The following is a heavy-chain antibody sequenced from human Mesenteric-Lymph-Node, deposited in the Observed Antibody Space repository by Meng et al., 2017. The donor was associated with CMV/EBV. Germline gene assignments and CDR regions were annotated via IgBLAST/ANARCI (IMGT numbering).Heavy chain of an antibody. CDR1: GFTFSSYS. CDR2: ISSSSSYI. J-gene: IGHJ6*02. D-gene: IGHD6-19*01. CDR3: TTAKQWLVREYPLGGMDV. Sequence: GESLKISCAASGFTFSSYSMNWVRQAPGKGLEWVSSISSSSSYIYYADSVKGRFTISRDNAKNSLYLQMNSLRAEDTAVYYCTTAKQWLVREYPLGGMDVWGQGTTVTVSS. V-gene: IGHV3-21*03.